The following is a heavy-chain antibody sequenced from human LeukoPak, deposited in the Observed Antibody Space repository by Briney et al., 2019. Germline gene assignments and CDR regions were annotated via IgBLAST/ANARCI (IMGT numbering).Heavy chain of an antibody. CDR1: GGSLSGNF. V-gene: IGHV4-34*01. D-gene: IGHD6-19*01. CDR3: ARLRAVADPFGLFDY. CDR2: INHSGST. J-gene: IGHJ4*02. Sequence: SETLSLTCTVYGGSLSGNFWIWIRQPPGQGLEWIGEINHSGSTKYNPSLKSRVTISIDTSKNQFSLKLTSVTAADTAVYYCARLRAVADPFGLFDYWGQGTLVTVSS.